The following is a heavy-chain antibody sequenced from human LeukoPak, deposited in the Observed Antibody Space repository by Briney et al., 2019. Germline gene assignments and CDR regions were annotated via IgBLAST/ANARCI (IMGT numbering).Heavy chain of an antibody. D-gene: IGHD1-26*01. Sequence: PLASVKVSCKASGGTFSNYAVSWVRQAPGQGLEWVGGIIPKFGAVTYAQKFQGRVTITADRSTTTVFMDLTSLKSEDTAVYYCARVERGHLGSDYYMDVWGKGSTVTVSS. J-gene: IGHJ6*03. CDR1: GGTFSNYA. V-gene: IGHV1-69*06. CDR2: IIPKFGAV. CDR3: ARVERGHLGSDYYMDV.